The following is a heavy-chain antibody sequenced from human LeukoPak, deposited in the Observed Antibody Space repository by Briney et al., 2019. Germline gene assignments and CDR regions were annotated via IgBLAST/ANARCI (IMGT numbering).Heavy chain of an antibody. CDR2: ISGSGGST. J-gene: IGHJ2*01. V-gene: IGHV3-23*01. D-gene: IGHD3-22*01. Sequence: GGSLRLSCAASGFTFSSYGMSGVRQAPGKGLEWVSAISGSGGSTYYADSVKGRFTISRDNSKNTLYLQMNSLRAEDTAVYHCARQTDYYDSSGYYALDWYFDLWGRGTLVTVSS. CDR1: GFTFSSYG. CDR3: ARQTDYYDSSGYYALDWYFDL.